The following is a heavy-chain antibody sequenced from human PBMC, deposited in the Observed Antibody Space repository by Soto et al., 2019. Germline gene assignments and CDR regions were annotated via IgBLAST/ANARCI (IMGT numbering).Heavy chain of an antibody. CDR3: AGLYCSSTSWYIGWFDP. V-gene: IGHV1-69*06. Sequence: QVQLVQSGAEVKKPGSSVKVSCKASGGTFSSYAISWVRQAPGQGLEWMGGIIPIFGTANYAQKFQGRVTITADKSTSTAYMELSSLRSEDTAVYYCAGLYCSSTSWYIGWFDPWGQGTLVTVSS. J-gene: IGHJ5*02. CDR2: IIPIFGTA. CDR1: GGTFSSYA. D-gene: IGHD2-2*02.